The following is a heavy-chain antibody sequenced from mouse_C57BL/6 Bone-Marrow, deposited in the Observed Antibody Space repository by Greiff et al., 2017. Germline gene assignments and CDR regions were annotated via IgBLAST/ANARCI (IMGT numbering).Heavy chain of an antibody. Sequence: VQLQQSGAELVRPGASVKLSCTASGFNIKDDYMHWVKQRPEQGLEWIGWIDPENGDTEYASQFQGKATITADTSSNTAYLQLSSLTSEDTAVYYCTTVYYFDYGGQGTTLTVSS. CDR3: TTVYYFDY. CDR1: GFNIKDDY. CDR2: IDPENGDT. J-gene: IGHJ2*01. V-gene: IGHV14-4*01.